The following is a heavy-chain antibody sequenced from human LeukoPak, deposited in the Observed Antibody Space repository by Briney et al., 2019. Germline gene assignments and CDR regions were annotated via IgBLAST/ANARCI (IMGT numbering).Heavy chain of an antibody. D-gene: IGHD2-2*02. V-gene: IGHV1-46*01. CDR1: GYTFTSYY. CDR3: ARHDCSSTSCYNAY. CDR2: INPSGGST. J-gene: IGHJ4*02. Sequence: ASVKVSCKASGYTFTSYYMHWVRQAPGQGLEWMGIINPSGGSTSYAQKFQGRVTITADESTSTAYMELSSLRSEDTAVYYCARHDCSSTSCYNAYWGQGTLVTVSS.